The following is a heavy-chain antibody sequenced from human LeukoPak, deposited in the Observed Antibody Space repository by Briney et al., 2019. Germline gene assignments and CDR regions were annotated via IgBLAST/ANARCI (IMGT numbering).Heavy chain of an antibody. CDR3: ARVNGGNSNIYYYYMDV. Sequence: GESLKIPCKGSGYSLTSYWIGWARQMTGKGLEWMGILYPGDSDTRYSPSFQGQDNHSPDQSISTAYLQWSSLKASDTTMYYCARVNGGNSNIYYYYMDVWGKGTTVTVSS. CDR2: LYPGDSDT. D-gene: IGHD4-23*01. V-gene: IGHV5-51*06. J-gene: IGHJ6*03. CDR1: GYSLTSYW.